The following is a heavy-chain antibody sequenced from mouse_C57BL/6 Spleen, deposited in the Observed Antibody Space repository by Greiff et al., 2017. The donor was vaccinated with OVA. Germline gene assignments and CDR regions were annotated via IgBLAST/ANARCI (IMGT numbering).Heavy chain of an antibody. CDR2: INPYNGDT. Sequence: EVKLVESGPELVKPGDSVKISCKASGYSFTGYFMNWVMQSHGKSLEWIGRINPYNGDTFYNQKFKGKATLTVDKSSSTAHMELRSLTSEDSAVYYCARGRITTVVATGDAMDYWGQGTSVTVSS. J-gene: IGHJ4*01. D-gene: IGHD1-1*01. CDR1: GYSFTGYF. CDR3: ARGRITTVVATGDAMDY. V-gene: IGHV1-20*01.